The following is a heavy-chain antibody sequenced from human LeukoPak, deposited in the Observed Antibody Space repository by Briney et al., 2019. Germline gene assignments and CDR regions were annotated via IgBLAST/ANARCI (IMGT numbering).Heavy chain of an antibody. CDR3: ARALDIVVVPAASRYYGMDV. CDR1: GITVSKYW. D-gene: IGHD2-2*03. CDR2: IHSDGSTT. J-gene: IGHJ6*02. V-gene: IGHV3-74*01. Sequence: PGGSLRLSCAVSGITVSKYWMHWVRQVPGKGLVWVSRIHSDGSTTDYADSVKGRFTISRDNAKNTLYLQMNSLRAEDTAVYYCARALDIVVVPAASRYYGMDVWGQGTTVTVSS.